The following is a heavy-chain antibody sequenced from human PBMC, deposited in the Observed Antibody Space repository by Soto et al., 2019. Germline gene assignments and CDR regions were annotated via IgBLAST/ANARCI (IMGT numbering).Heavy chain of an antibody. Sequence: SETLSLTCTVSGGSISSYYRSWVRQPAGKGLEWIGVIYTSGSNNYNPDLKSRVTMSVDTSKNHSSLKLISVTAADTAVYYCARDGDIVVVPAPSSAGYCYYYGMDVWGQGTTVTVSS. CDR3: ARDGDIVVVPAPSSAGYCYYYGMDV. V-gene: IGHV4-4*07. J-gene: IGHJ6*02. CDR2: IYTSGSN. D-gene: IGHD2-2*01. CDR1: GGSISSYY.